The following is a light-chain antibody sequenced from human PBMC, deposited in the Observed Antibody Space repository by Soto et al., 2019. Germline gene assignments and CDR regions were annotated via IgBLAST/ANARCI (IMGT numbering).Light chain of an antibody. CDR1: SSDVGAYNY. V-gene: IGLV2-14*01. J-gene: IGLJ3*02. CDR3: SSYTTSSTRV. Sequence: QAVVTQPASVSGSPGQSITISCTGTSSDVGAYNYVSWYQQHPGKAPKLMIYEVSNRPSGVSNRFSGSKSGNTASLTISGLQAEDEADYYCSSYTTSSTRVFGGGTKVTVL. CDR2: EVS.